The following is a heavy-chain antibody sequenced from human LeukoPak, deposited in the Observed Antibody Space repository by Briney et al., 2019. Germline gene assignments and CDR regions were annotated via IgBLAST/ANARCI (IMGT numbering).Heavy chain of an antibody. CDR1: GFTFSSYA. J-gene: IGHJ6*03. V-gene: IGHV3-30-3*01. Sequence: GGSLRLSCAASGFTFSSYAMHWVRQAPGKGLEWVAVISYDGSNKYYADSVKGRFTISRDNSKNTLYLQMNSLRAEDTAVYYCARVRTPGHRYYYMDVWGKGTTVTVSS. D-gene: IGHD1-14*01. CDR3: ARVRTPGHRYYYMDV. CDR2: ISYDGSNK.